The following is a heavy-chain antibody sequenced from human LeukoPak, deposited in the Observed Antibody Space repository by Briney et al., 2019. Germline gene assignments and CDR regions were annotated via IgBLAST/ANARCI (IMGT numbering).Heavy chain of an antibody. CDR3: ARANGYSYGHDY. V-gene: IGHV3-74*01. CDR1: GFTFSSYW. CDR2: IASDGSST. D-gene: IGHD5-18*01. Sequence: GGSLRLSCAASGFTFSSYWMNWVRQAPGKGLVWVSRIASDGSSTTYADSVKGRFSISRDNAKNTLYLQMNSLRAEDTAVYYCARANGYSYGHDYWGQGTLVTVSS. J-gene: IGHJ4*02.